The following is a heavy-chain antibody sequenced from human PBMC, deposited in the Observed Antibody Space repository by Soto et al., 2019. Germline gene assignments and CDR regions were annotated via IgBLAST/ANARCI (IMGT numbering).Heavy chain of an antibody. D-gene: IGHD1-26*01. Sequence: SETLSLTCTVSGGSVSSGSYYWSWIRQPPGKGLEWIGYIYYSGSTNYNPSLKSRVTISVDTSKNQFSLKLSSVTAADTAVYYCARDGRGQYYYYGMDVWGQGTTVTVSS. CDR3: ARDGRGQYYYYGMDV. CDR2: IYYSGST. V-gene: IGHV4-61*01. CDR1: GGSVSSGSYY. J-gene: IGHJ6*02.